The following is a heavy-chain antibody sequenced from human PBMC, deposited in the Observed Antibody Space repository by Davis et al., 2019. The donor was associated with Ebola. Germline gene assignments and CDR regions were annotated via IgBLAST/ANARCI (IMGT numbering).Heavy chain of an antibody. V-gene: IGHV4-59*12. D-gene: IGHD3-10*01. CDR2: IYYSGST. CDR1: GGSISSYY. CDR3: ARDSGGVRGVN. Sequence: PSETLSLTCTVSGGSISSYYWSWIRQPPGKGLEWIGYIYYSGSTNYNPSLKSRVTISVDTSKSQFSLKLSSVTAADTAVYYCARDSGGVRGVNWGQGTLVTVSS. J-gene: IGHJ4*02.